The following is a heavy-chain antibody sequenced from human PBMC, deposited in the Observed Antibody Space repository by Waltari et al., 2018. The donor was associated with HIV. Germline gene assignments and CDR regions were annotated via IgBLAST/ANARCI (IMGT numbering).Heavy chain of an antibody. Sequence: EVRLVESGGGLGQPGGSLRLSCDGSGFTFSRYWMHWVRQTPGKGLEWVSRIKPDGTQTDYADSVKVRFTISRDNAKSTLHLQLNALSVEDTALYFCTGDTFGNDDFWGQGVLVTVSS. CDR1: GFTFSRYW. V-gene: IGHV3-74*01. D-gene: IGHD1-1*01. CDR3: TGDTFGNDDF. CDR2: IKPDGTQT. J-gene: IGHJ4*02.